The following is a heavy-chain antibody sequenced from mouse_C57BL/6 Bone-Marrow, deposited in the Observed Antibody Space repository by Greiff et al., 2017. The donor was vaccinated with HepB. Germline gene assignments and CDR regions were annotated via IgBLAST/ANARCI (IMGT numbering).Heavy chain of an antibody. CDR1: GFSLSTFGMG. CDR2: IWWDDDK. Sequence: QVTLKESGPGILQPSQTLSLTCSFSGFSLSTFGMGVGWIRQPSGKGLEWLAHIWWDDDKYYNPALKSRLTISKDTSKNQVFLKIANVDTADTATYYCARKAYYYGSSYDWFAYWGQGTLVTVSA. V-gene: IGHV8-8*01. CDR3: ARKAYYYGSSYDWFAY. D-gene: IGHD1-1*01. J-gene: IGHJ3*01.